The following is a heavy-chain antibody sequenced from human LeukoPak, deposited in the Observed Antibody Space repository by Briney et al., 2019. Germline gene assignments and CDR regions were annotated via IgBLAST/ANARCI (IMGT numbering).Heavy chain of an antibody. D-gene: IGHD3-10*01. CDR2: ISSSSSTI. J-gene: IGHJ4*02. CDR1: GFTFDDYA. Sequence: GGSLRLSCAASGFTFDDYAMHWVRQAPGKGLEWVSSISSSSSTIYYADSVKGRFTISRDNAKNSLYLQMNSLRAEDTAVYYCARVGGWYYGSGSYYNPLDYWGQGTLVTVSS. V-gene: IGHV3-48*04. CDR3: ARVGGWYYGSGSYYNPLDY.